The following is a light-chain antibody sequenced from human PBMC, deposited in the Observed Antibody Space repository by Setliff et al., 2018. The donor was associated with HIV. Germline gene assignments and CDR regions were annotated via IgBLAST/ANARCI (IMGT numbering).Light chain of an antibody. CDR2: EVT. J-gene: IGLJ1*01. CDR1: SSDVGGYNY. Sequence: QSVLTQPASVSGSPGQSITISCTVTSSDVGGYNYVSWYQQHPGKAPQLMIYEVTNRPSGVSNRFSGSKSGNTASLTISGLQAEDEADYYCSSYTINTTPYVFGTGTKVTVL. CDR3: SSYTINTTPYV. V-gene: IGLV2-14*01.